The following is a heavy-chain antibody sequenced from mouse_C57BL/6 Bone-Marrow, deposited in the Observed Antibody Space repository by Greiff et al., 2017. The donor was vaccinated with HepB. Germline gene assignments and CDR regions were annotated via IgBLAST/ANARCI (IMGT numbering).Heavy chain of an antibody. J-gene: IGHJ1*03. CDR1: GFTFSDYY. D-gene: IGHD2-12*01. CDR2: ISNGGGST. CDR3: ARRYDWDWYFDV. V-gene: IGHV5-12*01. Sequence: EVKLVESGGGLVQPGGSLKLSCAASGFTFSDYYMYWVRQTPEKRLEWVAYISNGGGSTYYPDTVKGRFTISRDNAKNTLYLQMSRLKSEDTAMYYCARRYDWDWYFDVWGTGTTVTVAS.